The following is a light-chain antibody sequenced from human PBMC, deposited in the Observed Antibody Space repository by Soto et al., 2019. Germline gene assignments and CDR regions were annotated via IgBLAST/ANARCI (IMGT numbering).Light chain of an antibody. Sequence: EIVMTQSPATLSVSPGERATVSCRASRSVNSNLAWYQQKPGQAPNLLIYGASTRATGIPARFSGSGSGTEFTLTISSLQSEDFAFYYCQQYDDWPPTFGQGTKV. CDR3: QQYDDWPPT. CDR2: GAS. J-gene: IGKJ1*01. V-gene: IGKV3-15*01. CDR1: RSVNSN.